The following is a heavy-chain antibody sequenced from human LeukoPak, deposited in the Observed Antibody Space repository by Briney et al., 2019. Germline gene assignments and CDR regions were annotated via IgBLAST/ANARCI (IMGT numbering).Heavy chain of an antibody. Sequence: PSETLSLTCSVSDYSISSGYFWGWIRQPPGKGLEWIGSTYHSGSTHYNPSLKSRVTISVDTSRNQFSLRLTSVTAADTAVYYCARDETYSSDWQPNHSHYYMDVWGKGITVTVSS. CDR2: TYHSGST. J-gene: IGHJ6*03. CDR1: DYSISSGYF. CDR3: ARDETYSSDWQPNHSHYYMDV. D-gene: IGHD6-19*01. V-gene: IGHV4-38-2*02.